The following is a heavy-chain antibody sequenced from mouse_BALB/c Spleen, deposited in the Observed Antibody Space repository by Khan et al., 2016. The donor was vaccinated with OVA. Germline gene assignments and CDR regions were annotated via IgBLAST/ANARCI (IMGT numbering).Heavy chain of an antibody. V-gene: IGHV1-69*02. CDR1: GYTFTNHW. CDR2: IYPSDSYT. D-gene: IGHD2-13*01. CDR3: TRGDPGSFDY. Sequence: QVQLQQSGAELVRPGASVKLSCQASGYTFTNHWINWVKQRPGQGLEWIGNIYPSDSYTNYNHQFKDKATLTVDKSSSAAYMQLSSPTSDDSAVYYCTRGDPGSFDYWGQGTTLTVSS. J-gene: IGHJ2*01.